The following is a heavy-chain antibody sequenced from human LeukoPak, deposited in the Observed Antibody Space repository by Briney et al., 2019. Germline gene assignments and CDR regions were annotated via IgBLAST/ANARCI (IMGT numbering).Heavy chain of an antibody. D-gene: IGHD1-1*01. CDR2: VHTSGTT. CDR1: NASISSYF. J-gene: IGHJ4*02. V-gene: IGHV4-4*07. CDR3: AREETSRSQRAFDY. Sequence: PSETLSLTCSVSNASISSYFWSFIRQPARKGLEWIGRVHTSGTTNYNPSLKGRVTMSVDMSKNQFSLELSSMTAADTAVYFCAREETSRSQRAFDYWGQGTLVTVSS.